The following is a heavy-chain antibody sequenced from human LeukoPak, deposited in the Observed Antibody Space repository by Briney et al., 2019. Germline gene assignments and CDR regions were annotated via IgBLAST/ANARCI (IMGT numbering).Heavy chain of an antibody. Sequence: GGSLRLSCIASGFTLGSHGMFWVRQAPGKGLEWVTFISYDGSNKYYGESMKGRFTVSRDNSKNTLYLQMNSLRVEDTAVYYCARDSATGYYSDYWGQGTLVTVSS. CDR3: ARDSATGYYSDY. D-gene: IGHD3-9*01. J-gene: IGHJ4*02. V-gene: IGHV3-30*19. CDR1: GFTLGSHG. CDR2: ISYDGSNK.